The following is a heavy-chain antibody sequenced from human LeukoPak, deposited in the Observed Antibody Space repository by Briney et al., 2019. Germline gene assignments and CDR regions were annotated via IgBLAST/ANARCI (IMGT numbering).Heavy chain of an antibody. CDR2: ISSSSSTI. CDR1: GFTFSSYG. CDR3: ARGRDLFDY. J-gene: IGHJ4*02. V-gene: IGHV3-48*04. Sequence: PGGSLRLSCAASGFTFSSYGMHWVRQAPGKGLEWVSYISSSSSTIYYADSVKGRFTISGDNAKNSLYLQMNSLRAEDTAVYYCARGRDLFDYWGQGTLVTVSS.